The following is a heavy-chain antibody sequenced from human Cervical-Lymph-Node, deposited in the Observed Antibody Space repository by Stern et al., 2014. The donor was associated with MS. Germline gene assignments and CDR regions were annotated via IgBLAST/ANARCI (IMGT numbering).Heavy chain of an antibody. CDR2: SSAYNSDT. V-gene: IGHV1-18*01. Sequence: VQLVQSGPEVKKPGASVKVSCKASGYTFSNYGISWVRQAPGQGLEWMGWSSAYNSDTNYAQNLQDRVTMTTDTSTRAAYMELRSLRSDDTAVYYSARVASDSGAFDIWGQGTVVTVSS. CDR3: ARVASDSGAFDI. CDR1: GYTFSNYG. D-gene: IGHD2-21*02. J-gene: IGHJ3*02.